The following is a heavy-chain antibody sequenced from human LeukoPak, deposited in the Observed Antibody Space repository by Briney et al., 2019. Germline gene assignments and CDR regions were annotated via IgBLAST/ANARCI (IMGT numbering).Heavy chain of an antibody. CDR3: ARDRGGYCSSTSCYAGYWFDP. V-gene: IGHV4-61*09. Sequence: PSETLSLTCTVSGDSISSGNYYWTWIRQPAGKGLEWIGHIYTSGSTNYNPSLKSRFTISVDTSKNQFSLKLSSVTAADTAVYYCARDRGGYCSSTSCYAGYWFDPWGQGTLVTVSS. CDR1: GDSISSGNYY. J-gene: IGHJ5*02. D-gene: IGHD2-2*01. CDR2: IYTSGST.